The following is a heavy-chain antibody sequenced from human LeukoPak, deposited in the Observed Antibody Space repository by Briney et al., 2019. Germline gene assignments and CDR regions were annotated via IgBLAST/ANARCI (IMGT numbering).Heavy chain of an antibody. Sequence: GSSVKVSCKASGGTFSSYAISWVRQAPGQGLEWMGGIIPIFGTANYAQKFQGRVTITADESTSTAYMELSSPRSEDTAVYYCARDGRAVTTPWYYYGMDVWGQGTTVTVSS. D-gene: IGHD4-11*01. V-gene: IGHV1-69*01. CDR2: IIPIFGTA. J-gene: IGHJ6*02. CDR3: ARDGRAVTTPWYYYGMDV. CDR1: GGTFSSYA.